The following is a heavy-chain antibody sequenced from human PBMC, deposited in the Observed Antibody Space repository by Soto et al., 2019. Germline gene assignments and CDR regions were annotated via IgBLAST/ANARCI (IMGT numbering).Heavy chain of an antibody. J-gene: IGHJ4*02. CDR1: GFTFSSYA. CDR2: ISYDGSNK. V-gene: IGHV3-30-3*01. CDR3: ARYRWELSLFDY. D-gene: IGHD1-26*01. Sequence: QVQLVESGGGVVQPGRSLRLSCAASGFTFSSYAMHWVRQAPGKGLEWVAVISYDGSNKYYADSVKGRFTISRDNSKNTLYLQMNSLRAEDTAVYYCARYRWELSLFDYWGQGTLVTVSS.